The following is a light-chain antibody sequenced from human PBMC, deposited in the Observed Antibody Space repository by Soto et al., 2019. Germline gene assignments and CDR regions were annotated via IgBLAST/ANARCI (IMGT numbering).Light chain of an antibody. CDR1: HSVSNN. J-gene: IGKJ3*01. CDR2: CAS. CDR3: QQYKYWPET. V-gene: IGKV3-15*01. Sequence: EVVMTQSPATLSVSPGERATLSCRASHSVSNNLDWSQHKPGQAPRLLLYCASTSATGIRARFSCSGSGTEFTLTISSMQSEDFAIFYCQQYKYWPETFGHGTKVDIK.